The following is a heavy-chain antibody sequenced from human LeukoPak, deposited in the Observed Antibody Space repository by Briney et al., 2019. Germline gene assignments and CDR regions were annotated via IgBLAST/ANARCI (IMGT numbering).Heavy chain of an antibody. J-gene: IGHJ4*02. CDR2: ISYDGSNK. V-gene: IGHV3-30-3*01. CDR1: GSTFSSYA. Sequence: GGSLRLSCAASGSTFSSYAMHWVRQAPGKGLEWVAVISYDGSNKYYADSVKGRFTTSRDNSKNTLYLQMNSLRAEDTAVYYCARDKDGVITRYFDYWGQGTLVTVSS. CDR3: ARDKDGVITRYFDY. D-gene: IGHD3-22*01.